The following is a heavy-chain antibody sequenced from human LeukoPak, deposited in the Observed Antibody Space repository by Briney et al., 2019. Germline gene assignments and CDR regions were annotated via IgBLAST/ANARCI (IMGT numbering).Heavy chain of an antibody. CDR1: GFTFSSYA. J-gene: IGHJ6*02. CDR3: AAFGGTQLIEDYYYYGMDV. V-gene: IGHV3-30*04. CDR2: ISYDGSNK. Sequence: GRSLRLSCAASGFTFSSYAMHWVRQAPGKGLEWVAVISYDGSNKYYADSVKGRFTISRDNSKNTLYLQMNSLRAEDTAVYYCAAFGGTQLIEDYYYYGMDVWGQGTTVTVSS. D-gene: IGHD3-16*01.